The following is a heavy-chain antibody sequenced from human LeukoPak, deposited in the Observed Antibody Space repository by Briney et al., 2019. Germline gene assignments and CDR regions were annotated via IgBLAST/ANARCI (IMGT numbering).Heavy chain of an antibody. J-gene: IGHJ6*02. CDR3: ARGTRPEKTYYDILTGGAPYYYYYGMDV. Sequence: ASVKVSCKASGYTFTSYAMHWVRQAPGQRLEWMGWINAGNGNTKYSQKFQGRVTITRDTSASTAYMELSSLRSEDTAVYYCARGTRPEKTYYDILTGGAPYYYYYGMDVWGQGTTVTVSS. CDR1: GYTFTSYA. V-gene: IGHV1-3*01. D-gene: IGHD3-9*01. CDR2: INAGNGNT.